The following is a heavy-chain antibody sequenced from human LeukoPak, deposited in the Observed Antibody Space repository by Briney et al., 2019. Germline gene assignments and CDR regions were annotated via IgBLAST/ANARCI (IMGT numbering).Heavy chain of an antibody. CDR3: ARDAVDTANAV. CDR2: IGWDGTNI. D-gene: IGHD5-18*01. V-gene: IGHV3-43*01. CDR1: GFTFDDYT. J-gene: IGHJ6*02. Sequence: GGSLRLSCAASGFTFDDYTMHWVRQPPGKGPEWVSLIGWDGTNIDYADSVKGRFTISRDNAKNTLYLQMNSLRAEDTAVYYCARDAVDTANAVWGQGTTVTVSS.